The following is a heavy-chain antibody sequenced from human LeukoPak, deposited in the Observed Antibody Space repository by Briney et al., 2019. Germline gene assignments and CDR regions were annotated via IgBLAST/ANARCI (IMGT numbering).Heavy chain of an antibody. V-gene: IGHV1-3*01. CDR2: INAGNGNT. CDR1: GYTFTSYG. D-gene: IGHD3-22*01. J-gene: IGHJ1*01. CDR3: ARVPLYDSSSYYYPH. Sequence: ASVTVSCKTSGYTFTSYGMHWVRQAPGQSPEWMGWINAGNGNTKYSQKFQDRVTITRDTSASTAYMELSSLRSEDTAVYYCARVPLYDSSSYYYPHWGQGTLVTVSS.